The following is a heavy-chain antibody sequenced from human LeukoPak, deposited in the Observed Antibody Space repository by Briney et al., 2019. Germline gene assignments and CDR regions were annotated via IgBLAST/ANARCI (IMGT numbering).Heavy chain of an antibody. CDR2: IYYSGST. J-gene: IGHJ4*02. D-gene: IGHD5-18*01. V-gene: IGHV4-59*08. CDR1: GGSISSYY. CDR3: ARQDSYGSVYYFDY. Sequence: PSETLSLTCTVSGGSISSYYWSWIRQPPGKGLEWIGYIYYSGSTNYNPSLKSRVTISVDTPKNQFSLKLSSVTAADTAVYYCARQDSYGSVYYFDYWGQGTLVTVSS.